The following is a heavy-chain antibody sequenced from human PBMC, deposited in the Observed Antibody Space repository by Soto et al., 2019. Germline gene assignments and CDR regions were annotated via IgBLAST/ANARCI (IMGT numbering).Heavy chain of an antibody. CDR2: ISGSGGST. CDR3: AKTNPFAVGEFSGSSDYYYYGLDV. Sequence: PGGSLRLSCAASGFTFSSYAMSWVRQAPGKGLEWVSAISGSGGSTYYADSVKGRFTISRDNSKNTLYLQMNNLRAEDTAVYYCAKTNPFAVGEFSGSSDYYYYGLDVWGQGTTVTVSS. D-gene: IGHD1-26*01. CDR1: GFTFSSYA. J-gene: IGHJ6*02. V-gene: IGHV3-23*01.